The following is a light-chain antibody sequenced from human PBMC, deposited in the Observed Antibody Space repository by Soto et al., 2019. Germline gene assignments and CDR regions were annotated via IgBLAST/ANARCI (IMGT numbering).Light chain of an antibody. Sequence: QAVVTQEPSLTVSPGGTVTLTCGSSTGAVATGHYAYWFHQKPGQAPRPLIYDTYDRFSCTPARFSGSLLGGKAALTLSGAQPEDEADYYCLLYSGGYVFGPGTKVTVL. CDR2: DTY. CDR1: TGAVATGHY. V-gene: IGLV7-46*01. J-gene: IGLJ1*01. CDR3: LLYSGGYV.